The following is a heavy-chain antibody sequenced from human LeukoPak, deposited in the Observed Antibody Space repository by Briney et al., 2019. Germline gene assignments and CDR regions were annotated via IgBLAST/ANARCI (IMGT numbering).Heavy chain of an antibody. D-gene: IGHD3-3*01. J-gene: IGHJ6*02. CDR2: ISSSSSYI. V-gene: IGHV3-21*01. CDR3: ARAPNYDFWSGLQYYYYGMDV. Sequence: GGSLRLSCAASGFTFSSYSMNWVRQAPGKGLEWVSSISSSSSYIYYADSVKGRFTISRDNAKNSLYLQMNSLRAEDTAVYYCARAPNYDFWSGLQYYYYGMDVWGQGTTVTVSS. CDR1: GFTFSSYS.